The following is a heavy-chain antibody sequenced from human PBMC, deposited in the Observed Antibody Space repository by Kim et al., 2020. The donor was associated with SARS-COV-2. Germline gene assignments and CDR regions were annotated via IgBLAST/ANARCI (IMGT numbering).Heavy chain of an antibody. CDR2: INAGNGNT. Sequence: ASVKVSCKASGYTFTSYAMHWVRQAPGQRLEWMGWINAGNGNTKYSQKFQGRVTITRDTSASTAYMELSSLRSEDTAVYYCARDSRIFGVVVDPWGQGTLVTVSP. D-gene: IGHD3-3*01. V-gene: IGHV1-3*01. J-gene: IGHJ5*02. CDR1: GYTFTSYA. CDR3: ARDSRIFGVVVDP.